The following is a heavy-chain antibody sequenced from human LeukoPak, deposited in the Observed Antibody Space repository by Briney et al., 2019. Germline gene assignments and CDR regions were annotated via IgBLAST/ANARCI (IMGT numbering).Heavy chain of an antibody. J-gene: IGHJ5*02. Sequence: GGSLRLSCAASGFTFSSLAMSWVRQAPGKGLEWVSAISGSGGSTYYADSVKGRFTISRDNSKNTLYPQMNSLRAEDTAVYYCAKPSVAGTVRGSWFDPWGQGTLVTVSS. V-gene: IGHV3-23*01. CDR1: GFTFSSLA. CDR2: ISGSGGST. D-gene: IGHD6-19*01. CDR3: AKPSVAGTVRGSWFDP.